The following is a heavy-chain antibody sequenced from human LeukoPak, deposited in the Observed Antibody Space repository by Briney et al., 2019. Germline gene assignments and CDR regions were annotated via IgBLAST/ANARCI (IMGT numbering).Heavy chain of an antibody. CDR3: AKLTYEGGVRGVTYSDFDY. D-gene: IGHD3-10*01. J-gene: IGHJ4*02. CDR1: GFTFSSYG. Sequence: GGSLRLSCAASGFTFSSYGMHWVRQAPGKGLEWVAVISYDGSNKYYADSVKGRFTISRDNSKNTLYLQMNSLRAEDTAVYYCAKLTYEGGVRGVTYSDFDYWGQGTLVTVSS. V-gene: IGHV3-30*18. CDR2: ISYDGSNK.